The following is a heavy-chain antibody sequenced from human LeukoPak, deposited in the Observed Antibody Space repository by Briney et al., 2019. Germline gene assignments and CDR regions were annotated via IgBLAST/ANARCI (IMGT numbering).Heavy chain of an antibody. CDR3: ARADYRSSAGTYYYYGMDV. Sequence: ASVKVSCKASGYTFTNYYMHWVRQAPGQAPGQGLEWMGIINPTGGATSYAQKFQGRVTMTRDTSTSTVYMELSSLRSEDTAVYYCARADYRSSAGTYYYYGMDVWGQGTTVTVS. CDR1: GYTFTNYY. V-gene: IGHV1-46*01. D-gene: IGHD6-6*01. CDR2: INPTGGAT. J-gene: IGHJ6*02.